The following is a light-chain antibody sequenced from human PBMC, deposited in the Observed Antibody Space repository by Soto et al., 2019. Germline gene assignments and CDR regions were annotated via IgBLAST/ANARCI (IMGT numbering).Light chain of an antibody. Sequence: EIVLTQSPATLSLSPGERATLSCRASQSVSSSLAWYQQKPGQAPRLLIYDASNRATGIPARFSGSGSGTEFTLTISSLQSEDFAVYYCQQRSNWPPLTFGGGTKVEI. J-gene: IGKJ4*01. CDR1: QSVSSS. V-gene: IGKV3-11*01. CDR3: QQRSNWPPLT. CDR2: DAS.